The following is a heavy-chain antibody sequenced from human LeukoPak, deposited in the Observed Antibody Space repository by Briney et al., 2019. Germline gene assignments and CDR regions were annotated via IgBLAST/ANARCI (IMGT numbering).Heavy chain of an antibody. CDR3: ARRRIVATIDY. CDR1: GGSINSYY. Sequence: SETLSLTCTVSGGSINSYYWSWIRQPAGKGLEWIGRIYSSGSTNYNPSLKSRVTISVDTSKNQFSLKLSSVTAADTAVYYCARRRIVATIDYWGQGTLVTVSS. CDR2: IYSSGST. D-gene: IGHD5-12*01. V-gene: IGHV4-4*07. J-gene: IGHJ4*02.